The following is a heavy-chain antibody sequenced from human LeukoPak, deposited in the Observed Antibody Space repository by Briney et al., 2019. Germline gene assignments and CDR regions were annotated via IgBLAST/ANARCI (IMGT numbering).Heavy chain of an antibody. V-gene: IGHV3-7*01. D-gene: IGHD6-13*01. Sequence: GGSLRLSCAASGFTFSRNLMTWVRQAPGKGLEWVANIYQDGSEKYYVDSVRGRFTISRDNAKNTPYLQMNSLRAEDTAVYFCASERPSSSWYDYWGQGTLVTVSS. CDR2: IYQDGSEK. CDR3: ASERPSSSWYDY. J-gene: IGHJ4*02. CDR1: GFTFSRNL.